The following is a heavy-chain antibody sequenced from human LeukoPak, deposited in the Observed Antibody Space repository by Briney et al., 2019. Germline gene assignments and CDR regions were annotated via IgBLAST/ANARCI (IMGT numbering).Heavy chain of an antibody. CDR3: ARAGVRFLEWLLTPRPPYFDY. V-gene: IGHV3-21*01. J-gene: IGHJ4*02. Sequence: GGSLRLSCAASGFTFSSYSMNWVRQAPGKGLEWVSSISSSSSYIYYADSVKGRFTISRDNAKNLLYLQMNSLRAEDTAVYYCARAGVRFLEWLLTPRPPYFDYWGQGTLVTVSS. CDR1: GFTFSSYS. CDR2: ISSSSSYI. D-gene: IGHD3-3*01.